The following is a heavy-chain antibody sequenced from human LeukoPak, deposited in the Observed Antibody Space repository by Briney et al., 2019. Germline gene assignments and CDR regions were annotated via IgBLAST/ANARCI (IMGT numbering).Heavy chain of an antibody. CDR2: SSGSGDRR. CDR1: GINFNTYV. V-gene: IGHV3-23*01. Sequence: PGGSLRLFCVDSGINFNTYVMNWVRQAPGKGLEWVASSSGSGDRRYYADSVKGRFTISRDNSNNTLFLQMDSLRAEDTAVYYCAKGQGCGDGRYMFEHWGQGMLVTVSS. D-gene: IGHD2-21*02. J-gene: IGHJ4*02. CDR3: AKGQGCGDGRYMFEH.